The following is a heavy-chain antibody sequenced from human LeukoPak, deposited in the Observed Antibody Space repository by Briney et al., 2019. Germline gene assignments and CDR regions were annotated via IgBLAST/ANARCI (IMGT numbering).Heavy chain of an antibody. CDR2: ISGDGGST. D-gene: IGHD3-22*01. Sequence: GGSLRLSCAASGFTFDDYAMHGVRQAPGKGLEWVSLISGDGGSTYYADSVKGRFTISRDNSKNSLYLQMNSLRTEDTALYYCAKDSYYYYDSSGYATYYIDYWGQGTLVTVSS. CDR1: GFTFDDYA. J-gene: IGHJ4*02. V-gene: IGHV3-43*02. CDR3: AKDSYYYYDSSGYATYYIDY.